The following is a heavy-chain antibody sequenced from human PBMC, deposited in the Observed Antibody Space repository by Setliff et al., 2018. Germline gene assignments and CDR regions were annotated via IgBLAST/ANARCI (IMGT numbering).Heavy chain of an antibody. V-gene: IGHV4-61*02. CDR2: IYTSGST. CDR1: GGSISSGSYY. Sequence: KPSETLSLTCTVSGGSISSGSYYWSWIRQPAGKGLEWIGRIYTSGSTNYNPSLKSRVTISVDTSKKQFSLKLSSVTAADTAVYYCARLTVLGVPTNYGMDVWGQGTTVTVSS. J-gene: IGHJ6*02. CDR3: ARLTVLGVPTNYGMDV. D-gene: IGHD3-3*01.